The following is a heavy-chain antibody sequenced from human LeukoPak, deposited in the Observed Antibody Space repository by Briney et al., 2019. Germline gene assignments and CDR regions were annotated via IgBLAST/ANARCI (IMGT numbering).Heavy chain of an antibody. J-gene: IGHJ4*02. Sequence: GASVKVSCKASGYTFTSYGISWLRQAPGQGLEWMGWISAYNGNTNYAQKLQGRVTMTTDTSTSTAYMELRSLRSDDTAVYYCARDLNGYCSSTSCYQMGNWGQGTLVTVSS. D-gene: IGHD2-2*01. CDR2: ISAYNGNT. CDR3: ARDLNGYCSSTSCYQMGN. CDR1: GYTFTSYG. V-gene: IGHV1-18*04.